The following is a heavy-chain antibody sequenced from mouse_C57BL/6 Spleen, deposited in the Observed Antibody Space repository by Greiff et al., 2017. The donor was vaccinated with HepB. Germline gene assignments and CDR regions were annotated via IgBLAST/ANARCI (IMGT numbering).Heavy chain of an antibody. CDR2: INPGSGGT. CDR1: GYAFTNYL. Sequence: VQLQQSGAELVRPGPSVKVSCKASGYAFTNYLIEWVKQRPGQGLEWIGVINPGSGGTNYNEKFKGKATLTADKSSSTAYMQLSSLTSEDSAVYFCARESGQQGFAYWGQGTLVTVSA. V-gene: IGHV1-54*01. CDR3: ARESGQQGFAY. J-gene: IGHJ3*01. D-gene: IGHD1-3*01.